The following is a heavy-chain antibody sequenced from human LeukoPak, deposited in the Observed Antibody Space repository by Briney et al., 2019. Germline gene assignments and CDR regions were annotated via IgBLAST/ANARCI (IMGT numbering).Heavy chain of an antibody. Sequence: PSETLSLTCTVSGGSISSGGYYWSWIRQHPGKGLEWIGYIHYSGSTYYNPSLKSRVTISVDTSKNQFSLKLSSVTAADTAVYYCARVGKYYDILTGYYPYWYFDLWGRGTLVTVSS. CDR2: IHYSGST. V-gene: IGHV4-31*03. D-gene: IGHD3-9*01. J-gene: IGHJ2*01. CDR1: GGSISSGGYY. CDR3: ARVGKYYDILTGYYPYWYFDL.